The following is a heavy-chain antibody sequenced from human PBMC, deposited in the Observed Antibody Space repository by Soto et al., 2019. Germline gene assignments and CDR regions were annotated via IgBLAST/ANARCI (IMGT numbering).Heavy chain of an antibody. CDR3: GGKNYDSSGYFGY. CDR1: GGSISSYY. CDR2: MYYSGST. V-gene: IGHV4-59*01. D-gene: IGHD3-22*01. Sequence: PSETLSLTCTVSGGSISSYYWSWIRQPPGKGLEWIGYMYYSGSTNYNPSLKSRVTISVDTSKNQFSLKLSSVTAADTAVYYCGGKNYDSSGYFGYWGQGTLVTVSS. J-gene: IGHJ4*02.